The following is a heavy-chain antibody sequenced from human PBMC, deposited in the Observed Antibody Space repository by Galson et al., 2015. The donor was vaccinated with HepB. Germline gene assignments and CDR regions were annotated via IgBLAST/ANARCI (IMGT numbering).Heavy chain of an antibody. CDR1: GGTFSSYT. Sequence: SVKVSCKASGGTFSSYTISWVRQAPGQGLEWMGRIIPILGIANYAQKFQGRVTITADKSTSTAYMELSSLRSEDTAVYYCARAFRVGYYDSSGHYKDAFDIWGQGTMVTVSS. J-gene: IGHJ3*02. V-gene: IGHV1-69*02. CDR3: ARAFRVGYYDSSGHYKDAFDI. CDR2: IIPILGIA. D-gene: IGHD3-22*01.